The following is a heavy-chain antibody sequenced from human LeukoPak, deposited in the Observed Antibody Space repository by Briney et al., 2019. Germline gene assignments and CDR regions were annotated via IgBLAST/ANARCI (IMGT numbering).Heavy chain of an antibody. J-gene: IGHJ4*02. V-gene: IGHV1-8*01. CDR3: ARVVGSIDY. CDR2: MNIKSGDR. D-gene: IGHD4-11*01. Sequence: GASVRVSCKASGYTFTTYDINWARQVTGQGLEWMGWMNIKSGDRGYAQKFQGRVTMTRDTSINTAYMELSSLRSDDTAVYYCARVVGSIDYWGQGTLVTVSS. CDR1: GYTFTTYD.